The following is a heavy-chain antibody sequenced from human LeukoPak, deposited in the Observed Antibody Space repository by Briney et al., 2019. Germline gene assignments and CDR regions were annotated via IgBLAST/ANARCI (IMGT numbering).Heavy chain of an antibody. CDR2: INPDSGGT. D-gene: IGHD2-21*02. Sequence: ASVKVSCKASRYTFTGYYMHWVRQAPGQGLEWMGWINPDSGGTNYAQKFQGRDTMTRDTSISTAYMELSRLRSDDTAVYYCARGYCGGDCLPWDNWFDPWGQGTLVTVSS. CDR3: ARGYCGGDCLPWDNWFDP. V-gene: IGHV1-2*02. CDR1: RYTFTGYY. J-gene: IGHJ5*02.